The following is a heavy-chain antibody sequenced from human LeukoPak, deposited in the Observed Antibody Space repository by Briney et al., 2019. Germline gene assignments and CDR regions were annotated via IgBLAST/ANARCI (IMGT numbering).Heavy chain of an antibody. J-gene: IGHJ4*02. D-gene: IGHD6-13*01. CDR3: ARILRYTSSWPDY. CDR1: GGSISSSRYY. V-gene: IGHV4-39*07. CDR2: IYYSGST. Sequence: SETLSLTCTVSGGSISSSRYYWGWIRQPPGKGLEWIGSIYYSGSTYYNPSLKSRVTISVDTSKNQFSLKLSSVTAADTAVYFCARILRYTSSWPDYWGQGTLVTVSS.